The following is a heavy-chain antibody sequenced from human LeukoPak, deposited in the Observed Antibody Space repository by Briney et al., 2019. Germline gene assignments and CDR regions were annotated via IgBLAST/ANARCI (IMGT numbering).Heavy chain of an antibody. CDR2: INPNSGDT. D-gene: IGHD5-24*01. CDR3: GRAALGMAADY. Sequence: ASVKVACKASGYTFTGYYTHWVRQAPGQGLEWMAWINPNSGDTNYLQKFQGRVTMTRDTSISTAYMELSGLRSDDTAVYFCGRAALGMAADYWGQGTLVTVSS. CDR1: GYTFTGYY. J-gene: IGHJ4*02. V-gene: IGHV1-2*02.